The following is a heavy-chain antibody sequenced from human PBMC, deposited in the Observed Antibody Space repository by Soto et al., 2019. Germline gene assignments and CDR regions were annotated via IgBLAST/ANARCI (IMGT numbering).Heavy chain of an antibody. CDR2: IYWDGES. Sequence: QITLKEAGPTLVKPTETLTLTCTFSGCSFTTTRMGVGWHRQPPGKALEWLAIIYWDGESRYNPLLRRRLTLTEDSSKIQVVLTMTNMDPKDTATYYCAHRDSTGTTTYFDSWGQGIPVTVAS. J-gene: IGHJ4*02. CDR1: GCSFTTTRMG. D-gene: IGHD1-1*01. V-gene: IGHV2-5*02. CDR3: AHRDSTGTTTYFDS.